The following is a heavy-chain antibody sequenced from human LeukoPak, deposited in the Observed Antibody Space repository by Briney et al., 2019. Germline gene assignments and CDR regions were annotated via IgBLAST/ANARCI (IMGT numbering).Heavy chain of an antibody. D-gene: IGHD1-26*01. CDR3: ARDSGSYSPLDY. J-gene: IGHJ4*02. CDR2: IWYDGSNK. CDR1: GFTFSSYG. Sequence: GRSLRLSCAASGFTFSSYGMHWVRQAPGKGLEWVAVIWYDGSNKYYADSVKGRFTISRDNSKNTLYLQMNSLRAEDTAVYYCARDSGSYSPLDYWGQGTLVTVSS. V-gene: IGHV3-33*01.